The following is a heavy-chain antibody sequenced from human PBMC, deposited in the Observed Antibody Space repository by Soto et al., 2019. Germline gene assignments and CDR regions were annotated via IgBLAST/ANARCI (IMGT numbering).Heavy chain of an antibody. CDR2: ISGSGGST. CDR3: AKEMNSRWFPLDS. Sequence: PGGSLSLSCTASGFNLVDYATTWVRQAPGKGLEWVSTISGSGGSTFYADSVKGRFTISTDTSTNTLYLQMNSLRDEDTAVYYCAKEMNSRWFPLDSWGQGTLVTVSS. J-gene: IGHJ4*02. D-gene: IGHD3-10*01. V-gene: IGHV3-23*01. CDR1: GFNLVDYA.